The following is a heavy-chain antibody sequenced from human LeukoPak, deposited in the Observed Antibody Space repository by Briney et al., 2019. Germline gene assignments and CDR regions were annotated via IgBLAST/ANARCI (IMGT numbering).Heavy chain of an antibody. Sequence: SETLSLTCTVSGGSISSSSYYWGWIRQPPGKGLEWIGSIYYSGSTYYNPSLRSRVTISVDTSKNQFSLKLSSVTAADTAVYYCEGLPSQPADYYYYMDVWGKGTTVTVSS. CDR2: IYYSGST. CDR3: EGLPSQPADYYYYMDV. J-gene: IGHJ6*03. V-gene: IGHV4-39*07. D-gene: IGHD5-12*01. CDR1: GGSISSSSYY.